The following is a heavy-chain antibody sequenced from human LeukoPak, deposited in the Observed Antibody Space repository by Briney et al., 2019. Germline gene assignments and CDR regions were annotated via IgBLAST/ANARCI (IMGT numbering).Heavy chain of an antibody. CDR3: ARILRPFSLWLPTFDYYYYYMDV. D-gene: IGHD5-18*01. V-gene: IGHV1-69*13. CDR2: TIPLFGTA. Sequence: GASVKVSCKASGGTVSRYAISWVRQAPGQGLEWMGGTIPLFGTANYAQKFQGRVTITADESTGTAYMELSSLRSEDTAVYYCARILRPFSLWLPTFDYYYYYMDVWGKGTTVTVSS. CDR1: GGTVSRYA. J-gene: IGHJ6*03.